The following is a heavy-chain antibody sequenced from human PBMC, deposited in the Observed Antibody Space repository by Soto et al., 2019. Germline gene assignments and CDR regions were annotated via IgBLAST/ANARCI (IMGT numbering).Heavy chain of an antibody. J-gene: IGHJ3*02. CDR2: IWYDGSNK. CDR1: GFTFSSYG. V-gene: IGHV3-33*01. D-gene: IGHD4-17*01. CDR3: ARPDDYGDEPDAFDI. Sequence: GGSLRLSCAASGFTFSSYGMHWVRQAPGKGLEWVAVIWYDGSNKYYADSVKGRFTISRDNSKNTLYLQMNSLGAEDTAVYYCARPDDYGDEPDAFDIWGQGTMVTVSS.